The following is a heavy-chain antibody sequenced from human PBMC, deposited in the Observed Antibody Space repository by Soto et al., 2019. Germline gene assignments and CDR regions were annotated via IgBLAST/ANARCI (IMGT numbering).Heavy chain of an antibody. V-gene: IGHV3-21*01. J-gene: IGHJ3*02. CDR2: ISSSSSYI. CDR1: GFTFSSYS. Sequence: GGSLRLSCAASGFTFSSYSMNWVRQAPGKGLEWVSSISSSSSYIYYADSVKGRFTIPRDNAKNSLYLQMNSLRAEDTAVYYCARDCSDFWWYTTLTHPDRRDAFDIWGQGTMVTVSS. D-gene: IGHD3-3*01. CDR3: ARDCSDFWWYTTLTHPDRRDAFDI.